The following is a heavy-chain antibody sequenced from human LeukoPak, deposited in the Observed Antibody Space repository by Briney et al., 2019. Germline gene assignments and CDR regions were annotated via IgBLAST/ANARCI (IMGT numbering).Heavy chain of an antibody. CDR3: ARNQPDGGYYYYYMDV. CDR1: GYTFTSYD. CDR2: INPNSGGT. J-gene: IGHJ6*03. V-gene: IGHV1-2*02. Sequence: GASVKVSCKASGYTFTSYDINWVRQATGQGLEWMGWINPNSGGTNYAQKFQGRVTMTRDTSISTAYMELSRLRSDDTAVYYCARNQPDGGYYYYYMDVWGKGTTVTVSS.